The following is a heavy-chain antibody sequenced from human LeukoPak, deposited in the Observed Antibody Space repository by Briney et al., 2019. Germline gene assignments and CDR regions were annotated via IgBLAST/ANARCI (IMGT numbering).Heavy chain of an antibody. CDR1: GYTFTVYY. D-gene: IGHD2-8*01. J-gene: IGHJ4*02. CDR3: ARDQGNGEPGTFDY. Sequence: ASVKVSCKASGYTFTVYYMHWVRQAPGQGLEWMGWINPNSGGTNYAQKFQGRVTMTRDTSISTAYMELSRLRSDDTAVYYCARDQGNGEPGTFDYWGQGTLVTVSS. V-gene: IGHV1-2*02. CDR2: INPNSGGT.